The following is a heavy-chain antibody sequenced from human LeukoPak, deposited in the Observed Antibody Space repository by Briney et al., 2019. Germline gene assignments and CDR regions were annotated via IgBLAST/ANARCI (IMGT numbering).Heavy chain of an antibody. D-gene: IGHD2-8*02. CDR3: AGHHPRNTVDF. V-gene: IGHV4-59*08. CDR2: ISDIGSI. Sequence: SETLSLTCTVSGGSISSYYWSWIRQPPGKGLGWIAYISDIGSINYNPSLKSRVTISLNTSKNQFSLKLSSVTAADTAVYYCAGHHPRNTVDFWGQGTLVTVSS. J-gene: IGHJ4*02. CDR1: GGSISSYY.